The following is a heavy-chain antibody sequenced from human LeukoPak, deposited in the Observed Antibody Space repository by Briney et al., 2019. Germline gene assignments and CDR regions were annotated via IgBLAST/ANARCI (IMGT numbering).Heavy chain of an antibody. J-gene: IGHJ4*02. D-gene: IGHD3-22*01. Sequence: GGSLRLSCAASGFTFSSYWMSWVRQAAGKGLEGVANIKQDGSEKYYVDSVKGRFTISRDNAKNSLYLQMNSLGAEDTAVYYCARDKSVFFDTSGSRFDCWGQGTLVTVSS. CDR3: ARDKSVFFDTSGSRFDC. V-gene: IGHV3-7*01. CDR1: GFTFSSYW. CDR2: IKQDGSEK.